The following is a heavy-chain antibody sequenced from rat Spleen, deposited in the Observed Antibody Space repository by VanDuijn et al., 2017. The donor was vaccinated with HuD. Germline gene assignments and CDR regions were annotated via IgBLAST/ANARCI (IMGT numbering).Heavy chain of an antibody. V-gene: IGHV5-62*01. J-gene: IGHJ3*01. CDR2: ISSSSGT. D-gene: IGHD1-7*01. CDR1: GFTFSNYG. Sequence: VQLVESGGGLVQPGRSLKLSCAASGFTFSNYGMHWIRQAPGKGLDWVAYISSSSGTVYADAVKGRFTISRDNAKNTLYLQLNSLKSEDTAIYCCASGSFAYWGQGTLVTVSS. CDR3: ASGSFAY.